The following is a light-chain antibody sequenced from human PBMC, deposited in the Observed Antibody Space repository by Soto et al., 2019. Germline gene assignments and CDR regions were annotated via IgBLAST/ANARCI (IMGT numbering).Light chain of an antibody. CDR1: QSISNY. CDR2: DAS. V-gene: IGKV1-39*01. CDR3: QQSYSYPLT. J-gene: IGKJ2*01. Sequence: DIQMTQSPSSLSASVGDRITITCRASQSISNYLNWYQQKGGRAPRLLIHDASSVQSEVPSRFSGSGSGTDFTLTITSLQPEDFATYYCQQSYSYPLTLGQGTELEI.